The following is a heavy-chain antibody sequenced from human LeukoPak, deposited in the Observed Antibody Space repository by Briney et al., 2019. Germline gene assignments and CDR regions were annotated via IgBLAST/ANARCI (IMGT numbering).Heavy chain of an antibody. CDR3: ARGGGRSGYAFRDY. D-gene: IGHD3-9*01. J-gene: IGHJ4*02. CDR1: GGSFSGYY. Sequence: SETLSLTCAVYGGSFSGYYWSWIRQPPGKGLEWIGEINHSGSTNYNPSLKSRVTISVDTSKNQFSPKLSSVTAADTAVYYCARGGGRSGYAFRDYWGQGTLVTVSS. CDR2: INHSGST. V-gene: IGHV4-34*01.